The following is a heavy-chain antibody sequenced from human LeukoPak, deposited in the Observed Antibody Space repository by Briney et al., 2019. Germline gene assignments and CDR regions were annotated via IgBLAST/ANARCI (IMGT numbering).Heavy chain of an antibody. V-gene: IGHV3-48*03. Sequence: GGSLRLSCAASGFTFSSYEMNWVRQAPGKGLEWVSYISSSGSTIYYADSVKGRFTISRDNAKNSLYLQMNSLRAEDTAAYYCARAGLGEFDYWGQGTLVTVSS. D-gene: IGHD3-10*01. CDR1: GFTFSSYE. J-gene: IGHJ4*02. CDR3: ARAGLGEFDY. CDR2: ISSSGSTI.